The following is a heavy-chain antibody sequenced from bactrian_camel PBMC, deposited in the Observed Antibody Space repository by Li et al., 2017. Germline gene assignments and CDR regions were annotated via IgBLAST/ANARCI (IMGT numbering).Heavy chain of an antibody. CDR1: GYTYSSYC. CDR3: FVIFDSGYVS. Sequence: VQLVESGGGLVQPGGSLRLSCAASGYTYSSYCMGWFRQAPGKEREGVAAIYTGGGSTNSADTVKGRFTTSRDNAMNTVYLQMNSLKVEDTAVYYCFVIFDSGYVSRGQGTQVTVS. J-gene: IGHJ4*01. CDR2: IYTGGGST. V-gene: IGHV3S40*01.